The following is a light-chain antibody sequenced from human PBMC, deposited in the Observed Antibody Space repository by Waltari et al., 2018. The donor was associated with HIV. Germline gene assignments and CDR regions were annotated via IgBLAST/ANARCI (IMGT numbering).Light chain of an antibody. CDR2: KDS. V-gene: IGLV3-25*03. CDR3: QSADSSGTYVV. Sequence: SYKLTQPPSVSVSPGQTAMITCSGVALPKQSSYCFKQKPGQAPVVVIYKDSERPSGIPERFSGSSSGTAATLTISGVQAEDEADYYCQSADSSGTYVVFGGGTKLTVL. CDR1: ALPKQS. J-gene: IGLJ2*01.